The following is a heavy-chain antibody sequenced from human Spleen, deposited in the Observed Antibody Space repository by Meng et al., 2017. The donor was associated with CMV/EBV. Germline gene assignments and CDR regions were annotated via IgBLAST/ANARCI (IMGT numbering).Heavy chain of an antibody. J-gene: IGHJ5*02. Sequence: SETLSLTCTVSGDSINSNNYYWGWIRQPPGKGLEWLGTISYDGSADYTPSLKSRVTISIDTSKNQFSLKLTSVTAADTAVYYCARDRKGSLFVLDWFDPWGQGTLVTVSS. CDR3: ARDRKGSLFVLDWFDP. CDR2: ISYDGSA. CDR1: GDSINSNNYY. V-gene: IGHV4-39*07. D-gene: IGHD3-16*01.